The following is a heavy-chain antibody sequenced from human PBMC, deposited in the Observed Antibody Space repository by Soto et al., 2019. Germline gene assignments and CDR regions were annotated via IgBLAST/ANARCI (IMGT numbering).Heavy chain of an antibody. CDR2: IWYDGSNK. D-gene: IGHD3-10*01. V-gene: IGHV3-33*01. J-gene: IGHJ6*02. Sequence: GGSLRLSCAASGFTFSIYGMHWVRHAPGKGLEWVAVIWYDGSNKYYADSVKGRFTISRDNSKNTLYPQMNSLRAEDTAVYYCARDLTEGGPWFLNYYYYYGMDVWGQGTTVTVSS. CDR1: GFTFSIYG. CDR3: ARDLTEGGPWFLNYYYYYGMDV.